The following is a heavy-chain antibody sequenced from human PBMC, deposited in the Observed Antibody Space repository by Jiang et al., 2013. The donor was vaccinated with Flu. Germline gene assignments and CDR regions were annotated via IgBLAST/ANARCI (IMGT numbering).Heavy chain of an antibody. Sequence: RLSCAASGFTFSSYAMSWVRQSPGKGLEWVSATSGNGDGRHYADSVKGRFTISRDNSKNTLYLQMNSLRAEDTAVYYCAKLTDYFDSSGNFDYWGQGTLVTVSS. CDR1: GFTFSSYA. J-gene: IGHJ4*02. CDR3: AKLTDYFDSSGNFDY. D-gene: IGHD3-22*01. CDR2: TSGNGDGR. V-gene: IGHV3-23*01.